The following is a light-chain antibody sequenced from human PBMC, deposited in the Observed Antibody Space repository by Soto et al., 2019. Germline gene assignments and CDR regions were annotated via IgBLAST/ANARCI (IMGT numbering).Light chain of an antibody. J-gene: IGLJ2*01. Sequence: QPVLTQSPSASASLGASVKLTCTLSSRHSSYAIAWHQQQPEKGPRYLMKLNSDGSHRKGDGIPDRFSGSSSGAERYLTISSLQSEDEADYYCQTWGSGSVVFGGGTKLTVL. CDR1: SRHSSYA. CDR3: QTWGSGSVV. V-gene: IGLV4-69*01. CDR2: LNSDGSH.